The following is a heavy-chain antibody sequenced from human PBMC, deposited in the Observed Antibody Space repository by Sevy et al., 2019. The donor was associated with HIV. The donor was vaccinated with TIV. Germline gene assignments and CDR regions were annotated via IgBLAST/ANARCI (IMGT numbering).Heavy chain of an antibody. J-gene: IGHJ4*02. CDR1: GFTFSSYW. D-gene: IGHD6-13*01. CDR2: VNSDGSST. V-gene: IGHV3-74*01. CDR3: ARGAAAGTFDY. Sequence: GGSLRLSCAASGFTFSSYWMHWVRQAPEKGLVWVSRVNSDGSSTSYADSVKGRFTISRDNAKNTLYLQMNSLRAEDTAVYYCARGAAAGTFDYWGQGTLVTVSS.